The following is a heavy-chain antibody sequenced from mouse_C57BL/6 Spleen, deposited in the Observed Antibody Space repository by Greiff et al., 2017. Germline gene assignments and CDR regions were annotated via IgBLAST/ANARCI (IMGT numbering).Heavy chain of an antibody. CDR1: GYTFTSYW. Sequence: QVQLKQPGAELVRPGTSVKLSCKASGYTFTSYWMHWVKQRPGQGLEWIGVIDPSDSYTNYNQKFKGKATLTVDTSSSTAYMQLSSLTSEDSAVYYWARRGYFDVWGTGTTVTVSS. CDR3: ARRGYFDV. J-gene: IGHJ1*03. CDR2: IDPSDSYT. V-gene: IGHV1-59*01.